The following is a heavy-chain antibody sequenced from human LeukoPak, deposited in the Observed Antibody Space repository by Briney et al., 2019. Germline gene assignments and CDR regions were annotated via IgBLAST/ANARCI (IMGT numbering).Heavy chain of an antibody. V-gene: IGHV4-59*01. J-gene: IGHJ3*02. D-gene: IGHD3-22*01. Sequence: SETLSLTCTVSGGSISSYYWSWIRQPPGKGLEWIGYIYYSGSTNYNPSLKSRVTISVDTSKNQFSLKLSSVTAADTAVYYCAREYYDSSGYYNSKAFDIWGQGTMVTVSS. CDR2: IYYSGST. CDR3: AREYYDSSGYYNSKAFDI. CDR1: GGSISSYY.